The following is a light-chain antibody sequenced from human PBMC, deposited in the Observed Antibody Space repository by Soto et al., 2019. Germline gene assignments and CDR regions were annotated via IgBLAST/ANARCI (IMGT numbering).Light chain of an antibody. CDR3: QESYITPLT. Sequence: DIQMTQSPSSLSASVGDRVTIACRASQSINTYLNWYQKKPAQAPNLLIYAASTLQSGVPSRFNGSGSGTHFTLTINNLQPEDFATYYCQESYITPLTFGGGTKVEIK. CDR1: QSINTY. CDR2: AAS. J-gene: IGKJ4*01. V-gene: IGKV1-39*01.